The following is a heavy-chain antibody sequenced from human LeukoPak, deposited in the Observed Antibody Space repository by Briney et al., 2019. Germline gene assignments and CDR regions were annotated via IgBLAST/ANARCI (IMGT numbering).Heavy chain of an antibody. V-gene: IGHV3-74*01. CDR1: GFTFSSYW. Sequence: GGSLRLSCAASGFTFSSYWMHWVRQAPGKGLVWVSRINTNGGNTTYVDSVKGRFTISRDNTKNTLYLQMNNLRAEDTGVYYCWSLGYCSGGNCYTVDYWGQGTLVTVSS. CDR2: INTNGGNT. CDR3: WSLGYCSGGNCYTVDY. D-gene: IGHD2-15*01. J-gene: IGHJ4*02.